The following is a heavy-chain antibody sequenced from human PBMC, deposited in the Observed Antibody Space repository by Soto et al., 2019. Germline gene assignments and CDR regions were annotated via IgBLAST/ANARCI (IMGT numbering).Heavy chain of an antibody. J-gene: IGHJ6*02. CDR2: IIPIFGTA. CDR3: ARGNMVRGVYYYYYGMDV. D-gene: IGHD3-10*01. Sequence: SVKVSCKASGGTFSSYAISWVRQAPGQGLEWMGGIIPIFGTANFAQKFQGRVTITADESTSTAYMELSSLRSEDTAVYYCARGNMVRGVYYYYYGMDVWGQGTTVTVSS. V-gene: IGHV1-69*13. CDR1: GGTFSSYA.